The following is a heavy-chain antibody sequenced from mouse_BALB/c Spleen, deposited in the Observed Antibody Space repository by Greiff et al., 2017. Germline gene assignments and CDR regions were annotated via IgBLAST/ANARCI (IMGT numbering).Heavy chain of an antibody. V-gene: IGHV5-17*02. Sequence: EVKLVESGGGLVQPGGSRKLSCAASGFTFSSFGMHWVRQAPEKGLEWVAYISSGSSTIYYADTVKGRVTISRDNPKNTLFLQMTSLRSEDTAMYYCARWDNYPYYYAMDYWGQGTSVTVSS. CDR1: GFTFSSFG. CDR2: ISSGSSTI. CDR3: ARWDNYPYYYAMDY. D-gene: IGHD1-3*01. J-gene: IGHJ4*01.